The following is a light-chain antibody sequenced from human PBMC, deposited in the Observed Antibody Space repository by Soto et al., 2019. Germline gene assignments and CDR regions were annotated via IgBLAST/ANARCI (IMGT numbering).Light chain of an antibody. Sequence: QSVLTQPPSASGTPGQRVTISCSGSSSNIGSNYVYWYQQLPGMAPKLLIYSNNQRPSGVPDRFSGSKSGTSASLAISGLQSEDEDDYYCAAWDDSLNGVVFGGGTKLTVL. CDR1: SSNIGSNY. CDR3: AAWDDSLNGVV. J-gene: IGLJ2*01. CDR2: SNN. V-gene: IGLV1-44*01.